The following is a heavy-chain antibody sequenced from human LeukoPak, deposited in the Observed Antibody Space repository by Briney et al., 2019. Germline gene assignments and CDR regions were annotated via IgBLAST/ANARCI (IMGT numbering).Heavy chain of an antibody. J-gene: IGHJ4*02. V-gene: IGHV3-33*01. CDR1: GLTFSNYG. CDR2: IWYDGSNQ. Sequence: GRSLRLSCAASGLTFSNYGMHWVRQAPGKGLEWVAVIWYDGSNQYYADPVKGRFTISRDNSKNTLYLQMNSLRAEDTAVYYCAANFDFWGQGTLVTVSS. CDR3: AANFDF.